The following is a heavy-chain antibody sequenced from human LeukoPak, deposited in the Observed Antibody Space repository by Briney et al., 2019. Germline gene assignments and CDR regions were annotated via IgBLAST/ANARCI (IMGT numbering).Heavy chain of an antibody. CDR3: ARGPYPNRMALNWFDP. Sequence: GASVKVSCKASGYTFTSYDINWVRQATGQGLEWMGWMNPNSGNTGYAQKFQGRVTMTRNTSISTAYMELSSLRSEDTAVYYCARGPYPNRMALNWFDPWGQGTLVTVSS. V-gene: IGHV1-8*01. D-gene: IGHD1-14*01. CDR2: MNPNSGNT. J-gene: IGHJ5*02. CDR1: GYTFTSYD.